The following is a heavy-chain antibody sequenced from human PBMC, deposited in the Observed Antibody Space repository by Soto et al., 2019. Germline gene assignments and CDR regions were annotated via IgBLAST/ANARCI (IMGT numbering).Heavy chain of an antibody. CDR3: VRDLDGSGSYYTDY. Sequence: ASVKVSCKASGYNFINYCITWVRQAPGQGLEWMGWIRVHNGNTNYAQKLQGRVTMTTDTSTSTAYMELRSLRSDDTAVYYCVRDLDGSGSYYTDYWGPGTLVTVSS. CDR2: IRVHNGNT. J-gene: IGHJ4*02. CDR1: GYNFINYC. D-gene: IGHD3-10*01. V-gene: IGHV1-18*01.